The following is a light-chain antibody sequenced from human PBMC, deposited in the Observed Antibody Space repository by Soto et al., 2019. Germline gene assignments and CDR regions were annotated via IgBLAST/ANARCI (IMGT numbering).Light chain of an antibody. J-gene: IGKJ1*01. CDR1: QSLVHSDGNTY. V-gene: IGKV2-24*01. CDR3: VQATRLTRS. CDR2: KIS. Sequence: DIVMTQTPISLPVTLGQPVSISCRSSQSLVHSDGNTYLSWFHQRPGQPPRLLLYKISNRFSGVPDRFSGSGAATDFTLIITRVEAEDVGVYYCVQATRLTRSVGQGTKVEIK.